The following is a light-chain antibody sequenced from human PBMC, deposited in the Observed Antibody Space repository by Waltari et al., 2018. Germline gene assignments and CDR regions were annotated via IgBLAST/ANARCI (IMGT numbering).Light chain of an antibody. J-gene: IGLJ3*02. CDR3: SSYTDSFTVV. Sequence: QSALSQPASVSGSPGQSITISCTGTRSALGGHSSAPCYQQHPGKAPKLMIYDVRNRPSGVSYRFSGSKSANTASLTISGLQAEDEADYYCSSYTDSFTVVFGGGTRLTVL. V-gene: IGLV2-14*03. CDR1: RSALGGHSS. CDR2: DVR.